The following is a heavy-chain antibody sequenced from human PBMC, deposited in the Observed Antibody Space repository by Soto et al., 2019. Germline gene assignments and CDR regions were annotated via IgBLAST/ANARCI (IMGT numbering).Heavy chain of an antibody. CDR3: ARQINGFGVIYGMEV. J-gene: IGHJ6*02. D-gene: IGHD3-3*01. V-gene: IGHV5-51*01. CDR2: IYPGDSDT. CDR1: GYSFTSYW. Sequence: GESLKISCKGSGYSFTSYWIGWVRQMPGKGLEWMGIIYPGDSDTRYSPSFQGQVTISADKSISTAYLQWSSLKASDTAMYYCARQINGFGVIYGMEVWGQGTTVTVSS.